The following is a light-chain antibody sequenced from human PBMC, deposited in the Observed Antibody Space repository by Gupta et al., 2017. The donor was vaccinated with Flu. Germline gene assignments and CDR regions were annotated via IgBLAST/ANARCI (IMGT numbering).Light chain of an antibody. Sequence: IVMTQSPLSLPVPPGEPASISCRSSQSLLHSNGYNSLDWYLQKPGQSPQLLIYLGSTRASGVPDRFSGSGSGTDFTLKISRVEAEDVGVYYCMQALQTPLTFGGGTKVEIK. CDR3: MQALQTPLT. J-gene: IGKJ4*01. CDR1: QSLLHSNGYNS. V-gene: IGKV2-28*01. CDR2: LGS.